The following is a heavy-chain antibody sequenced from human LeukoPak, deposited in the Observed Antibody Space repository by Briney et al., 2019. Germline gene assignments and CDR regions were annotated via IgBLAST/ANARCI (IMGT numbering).Heavy chain of an antibody. J-gene: IGHJ4*02. CDR1: GFTFSSYG. V-gene: IGHV3-33*01. CDR3: ARDRNPYRSTAMVDY. D-gene: IGHD5-18*01. CDR2: IWNDGGNK. Sequence: PRGSLRLSCAASGFTFSSYGMHWVRQAPGKGLEWVTVIWNDGGNKYYADSVKGRFTISRDNSKNTLYLQMNSLRTEDTAVYYCARDRNPYRSTAMVDYWGQGTLVTVSS.